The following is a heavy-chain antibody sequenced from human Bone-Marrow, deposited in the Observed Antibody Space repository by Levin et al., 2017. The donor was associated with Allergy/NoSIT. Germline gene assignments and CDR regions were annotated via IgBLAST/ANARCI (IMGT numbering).Heavy chain of an antibody. CDR1: GYTFTNHD. CDR3: VRFNDLFDL. D-gene: IGHD3-10*01. Sequence: ASVKVSCKASGYTFTNHDINWVRQATGQRLEWMGWMGPSTGKSGYAQRVQGRVTMTRDTSIDTAYMELNSLRSDDTAVYFCVRFNDLFDLWGQGTQVTVSS. J-gene: IGHJ4*02. V-gene: IGHV1-8*02. CDR2: MGPSTGKS.